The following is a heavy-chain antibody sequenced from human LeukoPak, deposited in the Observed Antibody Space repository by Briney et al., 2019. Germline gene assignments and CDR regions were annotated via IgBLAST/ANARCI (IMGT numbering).Heavy chain of an antibody. J-gene: IGHJ4*02. V-gene: IGHV3-30*18. CDR2: ISYDGSNK. Sequence: GGSLRLSCAASGFTFSSYGMHWVRQAPGKGLEWVAVISYDGSNKYYADSVKGRFTISRDNSKNTLYLQMNSLRAEDTAVYYCAKGVVTTVTTYYFDYWGQGTLVTVSS. CDR3: AKGVVTTVTTYYFDY. CDR1: GFTFSSYG. D-gene: IGHD4-17*01.